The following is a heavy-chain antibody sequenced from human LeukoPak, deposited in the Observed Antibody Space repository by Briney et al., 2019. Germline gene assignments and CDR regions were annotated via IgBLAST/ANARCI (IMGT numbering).Heavy chain of an antibody. D-gene: IGHD2-8*02. CDR2: IFHSGNT. CDR3: ARGGVVYAKPTRPFDY. CDR1: GDSIINDDYY. V-gene: IGHV4-31*03. Sequence: SETLSLTCTVSGDSIINDDYYWTWIRLHPGKGLEWLGYIFHSGNTYYNPSLKSRVTISVDTSKNQFSLKLSSVTAADTAVYYCARGGVVYAKPTRPFDYWGQGTLVTVSS. J-gene: IGHJ4*02.